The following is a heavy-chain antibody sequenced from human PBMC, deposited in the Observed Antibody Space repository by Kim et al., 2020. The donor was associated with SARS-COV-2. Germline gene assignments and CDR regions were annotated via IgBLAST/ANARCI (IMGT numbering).Heavy chain of an antibody. V-gene: IGHV1-24*01. D-gene: IGHD6-19*01. CDR1: GYTLTDLS. J-gene: IGHJ6*02. Sequence: ASVKVSCKVSGYTLTDLSMHWVRQAPGQGLEWMGGFDPEDGETNYAQKFQGRVTITADTSTGTAYMELSSLRSEDTAVYYCATDGGWARNYYYYGIDVWGQGTTVTVSS. CDR3: ATDGGWARNYYYYGIDV. CDR2: FDPEDGET.